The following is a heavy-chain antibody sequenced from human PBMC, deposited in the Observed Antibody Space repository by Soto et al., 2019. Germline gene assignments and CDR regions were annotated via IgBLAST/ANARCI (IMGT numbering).Heavy chain of an antibody. CDR3: ATGDQHVSGSQRLIDY. J-gene: IGHJ4*02. CDR1: GFTFSNYW. CDR2: IKQDGSEK. D-gene: IGHD3-10*01. V-gene: IGHV3-7*01. Sequence: GGSLRLSCAASGFTFSNYWMVWVRQAPGKGLEWVASIKQDGSEKSYVDSVKGRFSISRDNAKNSLSLQMNSLRAEDTAVYYCATGDQHVSGSQRLIDYWGQGTLVTVSS.